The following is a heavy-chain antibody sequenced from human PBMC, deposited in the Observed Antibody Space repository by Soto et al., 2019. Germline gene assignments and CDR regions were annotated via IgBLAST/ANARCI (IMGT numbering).Heavy chain of an antibody. Sequence: SVKVSCKASGGTFSSYAISWVRQAPGQGLEWMGGIIPIFGTANYAQKFQGRVTITADESTRTAYMELSSLRSEDTAVYYCARDFSYDSSGSAFDYWGQGTLVTVSS. V-gene: IGHV1-69*13. CDR3: ARDFSYDSSGSAFDY. D-gene: IGHD3-22*01. CDR1: GGTFSSYA. J-gene: IGHJ4*02. CDR2: IIPIFGTA.